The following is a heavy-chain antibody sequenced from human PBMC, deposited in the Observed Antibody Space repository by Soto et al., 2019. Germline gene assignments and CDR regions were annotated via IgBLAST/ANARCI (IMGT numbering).Heavy chain of an antibody. CDR1: GFSFSSYE. V-gene: IGHV3-48*03. CDR3: SKWDGYGDY. Sequence: PGGSLRLSCAASGFSFSSYEMNWVRQALGKGLEWVSYISTSVATMSYADSVKGRFTISRDNAKRSLYLQLNSLRVEDTGVYYCSKWDGYGDYWGRGALVTVSS. CDR2: ISTSVATM. D-gene: IGHD1-26*01. J-gene: IGHJ4*02.